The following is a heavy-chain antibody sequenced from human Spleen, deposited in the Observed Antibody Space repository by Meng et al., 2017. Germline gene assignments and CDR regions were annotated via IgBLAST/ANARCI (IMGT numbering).Heavy chain of an antibody. Sequence: SETLSLTCTVSGGSISSYYWSWIRQPPGKGLEWIGYIYYSGSTNYNPSLKSRVTISVDTSKNQFSLKLSSVTAADTAVYYCARVPGLWWFDYWGQGTLVTVSS. CDR1: GGSISSYY. CDR2: IYYSGST. CDR3: ARVPGLWWFDY. J-gene: IGHJ4*02. D-gene: IGHD2-21*01. V-gene: IGHV4-59*12.